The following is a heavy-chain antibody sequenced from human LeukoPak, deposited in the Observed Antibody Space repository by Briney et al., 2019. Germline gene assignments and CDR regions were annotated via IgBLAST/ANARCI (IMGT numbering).Heavy chain of an antibody. D-gene: IGHD7-27*01. V-gene: IGHV3-33*06. CDR2: IWYDGSNK. CDR1: GFTFSSYG. Sequence: GGSLRLSCAASGFTFSSYGMHWVRQAPGKGLEWVAVIWYDGSNKYYADSVKGRFTISRDNSKNTLYLQMNSLGAEDTAVYYCAKGKGQNWDPFDYWGQGTLVTVSS. CDR3: AKGKGQNWDPFDY. J-gene: IGHJ4*02.